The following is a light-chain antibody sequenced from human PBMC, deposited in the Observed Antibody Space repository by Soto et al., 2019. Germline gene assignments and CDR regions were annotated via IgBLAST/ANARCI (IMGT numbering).Light chain of an antibody. CDR2: DDS. Sequence: SYELTQPPSVSVAPGQTDRISCGATNIGIKSVHWYQKKQGKAPVLVVYDDSDRPSGIPERFSGSNTGNTATLTISRVEAGDEYDYYCQVWDSSSDLWVFGGGTNLTVL. CDR3: QVWDSSSDLWV. J-gene: IGLJ3*02. V-gene: IGLV3-21*02. CDR1: NIGIKS.